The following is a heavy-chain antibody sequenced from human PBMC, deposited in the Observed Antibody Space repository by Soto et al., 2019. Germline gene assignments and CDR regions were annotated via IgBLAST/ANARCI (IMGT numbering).Heavy chain of an antibody. D-gene: IGHD3-22*01. CDR1: GGTFSSYT. Sequence: QVQLVQSGAEMKKPGSSVKVFCKASGGTFSSYTIAWVRQSPGQGLEWVGGIIPLFGSTNYAQKFRDRVTLSADESTTTAYMELSSLRSDYTAVYYCARWLSEYYDRSGYPLDSWGQGTLVTVSS. CDR3: ARWLSEYYDRSGYPLDS. CDR2: IIPLFGST. V-gene: IGHV1-69*01. J-gene: IGHJ4*02.